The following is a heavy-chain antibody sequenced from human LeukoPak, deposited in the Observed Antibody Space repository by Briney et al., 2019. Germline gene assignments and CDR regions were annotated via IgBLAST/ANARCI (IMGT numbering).Heavy chain of an antibody. J-gene: IGHJ5*02. Sequence: PGGSLRLSCAASGFTFSSYAMSWVRQAPGEGLEWVSAISGSGGSTYYADSVKGRFTMSRDNSKNTLYLQMNSLRVEDTAVYYCAKGLTNWFDPWGQGTLVTVSS. CDR3: AKGLTNWFDP. CDR1: GFTFSSYA. CDR2: ISGSGGST. V-gene: IGHV3-23*01.